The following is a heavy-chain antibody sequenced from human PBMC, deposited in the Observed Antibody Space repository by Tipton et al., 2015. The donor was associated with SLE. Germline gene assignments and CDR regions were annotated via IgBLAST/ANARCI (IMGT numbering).Heavy chain of an antibody. Sequence: TLSLTCTVSGGSISSGDYYWSWIRQPPGKGLEWIGYIYYSGSTNYNPSLKSRVTISVDTSKNQFSLRLSSVTAADTAVYYCARGRSQQREQLADRRYMDVLGKGTTVTVSS. CDR3: ARGRSQQREQLADRRYMDV. CDR1: GGSISSGDYY. D-gene: IGHD6-6*01. J-gene: IGHJ6*03. CDR2: IYYSGST. V-gene: IGHV4-61*08.